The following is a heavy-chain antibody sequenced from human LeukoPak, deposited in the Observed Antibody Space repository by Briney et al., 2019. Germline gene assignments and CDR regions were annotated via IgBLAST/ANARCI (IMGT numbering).Heavy chain of an antibody. J-gene: IGHJ4*02. V-gene: IGHV3-30*02. CDR1: GFTFSSYG. CDR2: IWYDGSNK. Sequence: GGSLRLSCAASGFTFSSYGMHWVRQAPGKGLEWVAVIWYDGSNKYYADSVKGRFTISRDNSKNTLYLQMNSLRAEDTAVYYCAKDFDRGSSSWQDLDYWGQGTLVTVSS. D-gene: IGHD6-13*01. CDR3: AKDFDRGSSSWQDLDY.